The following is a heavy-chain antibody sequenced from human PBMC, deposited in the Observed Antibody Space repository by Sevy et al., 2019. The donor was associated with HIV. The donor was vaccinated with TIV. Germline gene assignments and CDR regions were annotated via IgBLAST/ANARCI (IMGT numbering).Heavy chain of an antibody. V-gene: IGHV1-18*01. Sequence: ASVKVSCKASGYTFTSYGISWVRQAPGQGLEWMGWISAYNGNPNYAQKLQGRVTMTTDTSTSTAYMELRSLRSDDTAVYYCAREALGCSGGSCYPRGAFDIWGQGTMVTVSS. D-gene: IGHD2-15*01. J-gene: IGHJ3*02. CDR1: GYTFTSYG. CDR3: AREALGCSGGSCYPRGAFDI. CDR2: ISAYNGNP.